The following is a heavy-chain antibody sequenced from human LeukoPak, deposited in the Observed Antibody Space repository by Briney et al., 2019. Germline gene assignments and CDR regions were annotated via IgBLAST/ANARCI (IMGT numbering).Heavy chain of an antibody. V-gene: IGHV3-23*01. CDR2: IIGSGDNT. CDR3: ATSPTFDP. Sequence: GGSLRLSCAASGFTFSSYSMSWVRQAPGKGLEWVSAIIGSGDNTYYADSVKGRFTISRDNSKNTLYLQMNNLRAEDTAVYYCATSPTFDPWGQGTLVTVSS. J-gene: IGHJ5*02. CDR1: GFTFSSYS.